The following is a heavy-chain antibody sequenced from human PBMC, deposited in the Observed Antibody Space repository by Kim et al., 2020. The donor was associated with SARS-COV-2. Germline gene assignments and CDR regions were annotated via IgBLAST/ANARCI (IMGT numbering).Heavy chain of an antibody. V-gene: IGHV4-39*01. Sequence: SETLSLTCAVSGASISISTYYWAWIRQSPGKGLEWIGSLYYGGDTYYNSSLKSRTTISVDTSKKTVSLRLSAVTAADTAVYFCASLTDYRDY. CDR2: LYYGGDT. CDR3: ASLTDYRDY. D-gene: IGHD3-10*01. CDR1: GASISISTYY. J-gene: IGHJ4*01.